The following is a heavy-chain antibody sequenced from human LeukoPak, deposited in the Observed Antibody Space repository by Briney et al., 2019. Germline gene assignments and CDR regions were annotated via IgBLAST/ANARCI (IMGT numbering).Heavy chain of an antibody. CDR3: VQDGPLRSDY. J-gene: IGHJ4*02. D-gene: IGHD3-16*01. CDR1: GASISTYY. Sequence: SETLSLTCTVSGASISTYYWSWIRQPAGKGLEWVGRIFASGNTNYNPSLESRIAMSVDTSKNQFSLNLSSVTAADTAIYYCVQDGPLRSDYWGQGTLATVSS. V-gene: IGHV4-4*07. CDR2: IFASGNT.